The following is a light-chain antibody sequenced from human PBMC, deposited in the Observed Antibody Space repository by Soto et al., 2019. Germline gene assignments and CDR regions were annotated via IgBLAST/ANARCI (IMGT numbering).Light chain of an antibody. CDR1: SSDVGIYNY. Sequence: QSALTQPASVSGSPGQSIAISCTGSSSDVGIYNYVSWYQQHPGKVPKLIIYEVSNRPSGVSNRFSGSKSGNTASLTISGLQAEDEADYYCSSYTSSSTLNYVFGTGTKVTVL. J-gene: IGLJ1*01. V-gene: IGLV2-14*01. CDR3: SSYTSSSTLNYV. CDR2: EVS.